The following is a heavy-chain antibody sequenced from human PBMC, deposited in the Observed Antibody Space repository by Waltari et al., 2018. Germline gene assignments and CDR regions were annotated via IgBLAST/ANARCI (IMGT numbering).Heavy chain of an antibody. J-gene: IGHJ6*03. CDR3: AKVGYSYGLGYYYYYYYMDV. D-gene: IGHD5-18*01. V-gene: IGHV3-30*02. CDR1: GFTFSSYG. Sequence: QVQLVESGGGVVEPGGSLRLSCAASGFTFSSYGMHWVRQAPGKGMEWVAFIRYDGSNKYYADSVKGRFTISRDNSKNTLYLQMNSLRAEDTAVYYCAKVGYSYGLGYYYYYYYMDVWGKGTTVTVSS. CDR2: IRYDGSNK.